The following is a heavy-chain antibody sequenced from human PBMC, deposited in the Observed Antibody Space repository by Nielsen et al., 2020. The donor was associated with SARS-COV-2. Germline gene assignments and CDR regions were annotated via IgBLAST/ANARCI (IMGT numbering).Heavy chain of an antibody. CDR1: RFTFSSYS. V-gene: IGHV3-21*01. D-gene: IGHD3-3*01. CDR2: ISSSSSYI. CDR3: ARVLSYTFDI. Sequence: GESLKISCAASRFTFSSYSMNWVRQDPGKGLEWVSSISSSSSYIYYADSVKGRFTISRDNAKNSLYLQMNSLRAEDTAVYYRARVLSYTFDIWGQGTMVTVSS. J-gene: IGHJ3*02.